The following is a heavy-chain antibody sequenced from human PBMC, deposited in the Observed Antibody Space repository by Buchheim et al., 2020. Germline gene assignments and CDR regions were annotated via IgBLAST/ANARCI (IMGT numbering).Heavy chain of an antibody. CDR3: ARGVVVIKDYYYYMDV. D-gene: IGHD3-22*01. CDR2: ISGGSTNI. V-gene: IGHV3-48*03. CDR1: GFTFSSYE. J-gene: IGHJ6*03. Sequence: EVQLVESGGGLVQPGGSLRLSCAASGFTFSSYEMNWVRQAPGKGLEWVSPISGGSTNIYYADSVTGRFTISRDNSENTLYLQMSSLRAEDTAVYYCARGVVVIKDYYYYMDVWGKGTT.